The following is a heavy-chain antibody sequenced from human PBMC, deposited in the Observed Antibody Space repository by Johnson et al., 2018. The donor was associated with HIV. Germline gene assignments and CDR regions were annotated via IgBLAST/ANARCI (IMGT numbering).Heavy chain of an antibody. CDR1: GFTFSSYG. Sequence: QVQLVESGGGVVQPGRSLRLSCAASGFTFSSYGMHWVRQAPGKGLEWVAVISYDGSNKYYADSVKGRFTISRDNSKKTVYLQMNSLRGEDTAVYYCAKETRDSRSAFDIWGQGTMVTVSS. J-gene: IGHJ3*02. CDR3: AKETRDSRSAFDI. V-gene: IGHV3-30*18. D-gene: IGHD3-22*01. CDR2: ISYDGSNK.